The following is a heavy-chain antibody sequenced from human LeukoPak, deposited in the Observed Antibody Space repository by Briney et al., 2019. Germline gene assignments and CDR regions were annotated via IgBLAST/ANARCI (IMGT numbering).Heavy chain of an antibody. CDR1: GYTFTGYY. Sequence: ASVKVSCKASGYTFTGYYMHWVRQAPGQGLEWMGWINPNSGGTNYAQKFQGRVTMTRDTSISTVYMELSSLRSDDTAVYYCARVWIEYGAGSRTFDYWGQGTLVTVSS. V-gene: IGHV1-2*02. D-gene: IGHD3-10*01. J-gene: IGHJ4*02. CDR3: ARVWIEYGAGSRTFDY. CDR2: INPNSGGT.